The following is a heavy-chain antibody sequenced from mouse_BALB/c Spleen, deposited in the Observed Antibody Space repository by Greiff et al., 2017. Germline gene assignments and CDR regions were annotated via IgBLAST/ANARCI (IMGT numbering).Heavy chain of an antibody. J-gene: IGHJ2*01. D-gene: IGHD2-1*01. CDR1: GYSITSDYA. CDR3: ARDGNYSYYFDY. V-gene: IGHV3-2*02. CDR2: ISYSGST. Sequence: DVKLQESGPGLVKPSQSLSLTCTVTGYSITSDYAWTWIRQFAGNKLEWMGYISYSGSTSYNPSLKSRISITRDTSKNQFFLQLNSVTTEDTATYYCARDGNYSYYFDYWGQGTTLTVSS.